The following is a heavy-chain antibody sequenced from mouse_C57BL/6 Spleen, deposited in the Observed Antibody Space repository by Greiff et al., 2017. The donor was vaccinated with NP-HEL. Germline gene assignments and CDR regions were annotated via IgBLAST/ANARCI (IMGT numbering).Heavy chain of an antibody. Sequence: VQLQQSGAELARPGASVKLSCKASGYTFTSYGISWVKQRTGQGLEWIGEIYPRSGNTYYNEKFKGKATLTADKSSSTAYMELRSLTSEDSAVYFCAANYVGYWGQGTTLTVSS. V-gene: IGHV1-81*01. CDR2: IYPRSGNT. J-gene: IGHJ2*01. CDR3: AANYVGY. CDR1: GYTFTSYG.